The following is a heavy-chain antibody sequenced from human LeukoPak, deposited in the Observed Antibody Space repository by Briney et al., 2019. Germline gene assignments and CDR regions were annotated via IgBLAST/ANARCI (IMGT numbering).Heavy chain of an antibody. J-gene: IGHJ4*02. CDR3: ATEGRGYSYGLYFDY. CDR1: GYTLTELS. D-gene: IGHD5-18*01. Sequence: ASVKVSRKVSGYTLTELSMHWVRQAPGKGLEWMGGFDPEDGETIYAQKFQGRVTMTEDTSTDTAYMELSSLRSEDTAVYYCATEGRGYSYGLYFDYWGQGTLVIVSS. V-gene: IGHV1-24*01. CDR2: FDPEDGET.